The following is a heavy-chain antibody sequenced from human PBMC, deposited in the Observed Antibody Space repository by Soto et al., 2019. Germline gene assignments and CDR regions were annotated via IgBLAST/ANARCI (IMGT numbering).Heavy chain of an antibody. J-gene: IGHJ4*02. CDR2: MNPNSGNI. CDR1: GYTFTSYD. V-gene: IGHV1-8*01. D-gene: IGHD5-18*01. CDR3: ARVRYSYGFFDY. Sequence: QVQLVQSGAEVKKPGASVKVSCKASGYTFTSYDINWVRQATGQGLEWMGWMNPNSGNIGYAQKFQGRVTMTRNTSISTAYMELSSLRSEDTAVYYCARVRYSYGFFDYWGQGTLVTVSS.